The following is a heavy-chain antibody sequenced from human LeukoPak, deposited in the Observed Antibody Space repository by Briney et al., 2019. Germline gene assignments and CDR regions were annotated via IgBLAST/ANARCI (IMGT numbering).Heavy chain of an antibody. CDR2: IYSGGST. V-gene: IGHV3-53*01. D-gene: IGHD6-19*01. CDR3: AKGKLQQWQDWFDP. J-gene: IGHJ5*02. Sequence: GGSLRLPCAASGFTVSSNYMSWVRQAPGKGLEWVSVIYSGGSTYYADSVKGRFTISRDNSKNTLYLQMNSLRAEDTAVYYCAKGKLQQWQDWFDPWGQGTLVTVSS. CDR1: GFTVSSNY.